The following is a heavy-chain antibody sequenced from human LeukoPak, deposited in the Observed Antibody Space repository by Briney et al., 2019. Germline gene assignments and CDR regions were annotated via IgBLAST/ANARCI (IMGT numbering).Heavy chain of an antibody. CDR1: GFTFSSYA. V-gene: IGHV3-30*04. D-gene: IGHD4-17*01. CDR2: ISYDGSTE. J-gene: IGHJ4*02. CDR3: ARNPYGDYPFDY. Sequence: GGSLRLSCAASGFTFSSYAMHWVRQAPGKGLEWVAVISYDGSTEHYADSVKGRFTISRDNSKNTLYLQMNSLRAEDTAVYYCARNPYGDYPFDYWGQGTLVTVSS.